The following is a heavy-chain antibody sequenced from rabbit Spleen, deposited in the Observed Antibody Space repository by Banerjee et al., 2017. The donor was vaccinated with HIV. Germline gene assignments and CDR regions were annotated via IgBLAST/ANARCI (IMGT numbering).Heavy chain of an antibody. CDR1: GIDFSNYYH. CDR3: ARSYAVGGACLPL. D-gene: IGHD3-3*01. Sequence: QQQLEESGGGLVKPGGTLTLTCKASGIDFSNYYHMCWVRQAPGKGLEWIACIYAGISTNTYYASWAKGRFTISKTSSTTVTLQMTSLTAADTATYFCARSYAVGGACLPLWGQGTLVTVS. V-gene: IGHV1S45*01. CDR2: IYAGISTNT. J-gene: IGHJ6*01.